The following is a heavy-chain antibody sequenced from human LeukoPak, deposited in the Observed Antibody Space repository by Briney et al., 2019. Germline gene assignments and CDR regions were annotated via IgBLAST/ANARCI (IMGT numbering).Heavy chain of an antibody. CDR1: GGSISSGGYY. J-gene: IGHJ4*02. V-gene: IGHV4-61*08. CDR2: IYYSGST. Sequence: SQTLSLTCTVSGGSISSGGYYWSWIRQPPGKGLEWIGYIYYSGSTNYNPSLKSRVTISVDTSKNQFSLKLSSVTAADTAVYYCATTSRGSYGYPNTFDYWGQGTLVTVSS. CDR3: ATTSRGSYGYPNTFDY. D-gene: IGHD5-18*01.